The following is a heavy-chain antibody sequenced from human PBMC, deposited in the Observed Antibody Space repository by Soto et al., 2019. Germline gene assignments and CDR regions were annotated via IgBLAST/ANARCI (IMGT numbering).Heavy chain of an antibody. J-gene: IGHJ4*02. D-gene: IGHD3-22*01. CDR3: AREMNYYDTSGDSYFDY. Sequence: QVQLQESGPGLVKPSQTLSLTCTVSGGSISSGTYHWTWIRQHPEKGLEWIGYIYYSGSTYYNPSLKSRVTISVDTSKNQFYLRLSSVTAADTAVYYCAREMNYYDTSGDSYFDYWGQGTLVTVSS. CDR1: GGSISSGTYH. V-gene: IGHV4-31*03. CDR2: IYYSGST.